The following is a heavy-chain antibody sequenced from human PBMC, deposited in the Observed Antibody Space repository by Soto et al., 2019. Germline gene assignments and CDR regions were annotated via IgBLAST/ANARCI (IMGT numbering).Heavy chain of an antibody. Sequence: SETLSLTCSVSGGSVSNKTYYWSWIRQPPGKRLEWIGCVYYSGTTNYNPSLKSRLTISVDLSKNQFSLKLRSVTTAGSALYYCAGTKVGPNTRRSRYFFGDWGQGTLVTVSS. CDR1: GGSVSNKTYY. CDR3: AGTKVGPNTRRSRYFFGD. D-gene: IGHD2-15*01. J-gene: IGHJ4*02. CDR2: VYYSGTT. V-gene: IGHV4-61*01.